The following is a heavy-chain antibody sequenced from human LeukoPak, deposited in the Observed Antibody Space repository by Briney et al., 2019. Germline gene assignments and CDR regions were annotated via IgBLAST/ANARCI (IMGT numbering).Heavy chain of an antibody. V-gene: IGHV3-23*01. CDR1: GFTFSSYA. J-gene: IGHJ4*02. Sequence: GGSLRLSCAASGFTFSSYAMSWVRQAPGKGLEWVSSISGSGGTTYYADSVKGRFTISRDNSKNTLYLQMNSLRAEDTAVYYCARERPPDTAMVTGFDYWGQGTLVTVSS. D-gene: IGHD5-18*01. CDR2: ISGSGGTT. CDR3: ARERPPDTAMVTGFDY.